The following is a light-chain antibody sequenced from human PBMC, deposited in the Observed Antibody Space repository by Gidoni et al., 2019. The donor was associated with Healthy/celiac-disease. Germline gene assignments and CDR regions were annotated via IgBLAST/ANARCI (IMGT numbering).Light chain of an antibody. CDR3: SSYTSSSTEV. CDR1: SSDVGGYNY. CDR2: DVS. Sequence: QSALTQTVSVSGSPGQSITISCTGTSSDVGGYNYVSWYQQHPGKAPKLMIYDVSNRPSGVSNRFSGSKSGNTASLTISGLQAEDEADYYCSSYTSSSTEVFGTGTKVTVL. J-gene: IGLJ1*01. V-gene: IGLV2-14*01.